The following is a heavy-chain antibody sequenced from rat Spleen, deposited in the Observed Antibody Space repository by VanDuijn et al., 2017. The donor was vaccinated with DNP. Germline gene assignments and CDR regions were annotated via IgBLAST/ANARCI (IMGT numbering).Heavy chain of an antibody. J-gene: IGHJ2*01. CDR2: ISSSGGST. V-gene: IGHV5-25*01. CDR1: GFTFSNYY. CDR3: VRYSLIKRMWDY. D-gene: IGHD1-2*01. Sequence: EVQLVESGGGLVQPGRSLKLSCAASGFTFSNYYMAWVRQAPTKGLEWVAAISSSGGSTYYRDSVKGRFTVSRDYAKSTLYLQMDSLRSEDTATYYCVRYSLIKRMWDYWGQGVTVTVSS.